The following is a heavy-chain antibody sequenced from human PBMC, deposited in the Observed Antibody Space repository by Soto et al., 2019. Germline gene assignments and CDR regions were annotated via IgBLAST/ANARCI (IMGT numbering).Heavy chain of an antibody. D-gene: IGHD3-22*01. V-gene: IGHV4-59*01. Sequence: LSLTCTVSGGSLSSYYWSWIRQPPGKGLEWIGYIYYSGTTNYNPSLKSRVTISVDTSKNQFSLKLTSVTAADTAVYFCTRGGIYYYDSSGYYDYWGQGALVTVSS. CDR3: TRGGIYYYDSSGYYDY. CDR1: GGSLSSYY. J-gene: IGHJ4*02. CDR2: IYYSGTT.